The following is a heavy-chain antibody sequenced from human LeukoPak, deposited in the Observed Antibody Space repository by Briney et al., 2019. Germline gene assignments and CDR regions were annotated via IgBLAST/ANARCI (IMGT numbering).Heavy chain of an antibody. CDR3: AKDTHGIVGPQGAFDI. CDR1: GFTFNDYY. CDR2: ISSSGAAI. Sequence: PGGSLRLSCAASGFTFNDYYMTWIRQAPGKGLEWVPHISSSGAAIYADSVKGRFTISRDNAKNSLYLQMNSLRAEDTALYYCAKDTHGIVGPQGAFDIWGQGTMVTVSS. V-gene: IGHV3-11*01. J-gene: IGHJ3*02. D-gene: IGHD1-26*01.